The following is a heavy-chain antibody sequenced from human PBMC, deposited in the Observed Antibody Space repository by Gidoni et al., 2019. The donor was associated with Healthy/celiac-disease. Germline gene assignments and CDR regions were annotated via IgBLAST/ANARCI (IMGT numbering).Heavy chain of an antibody. CDR2: ISYDGSNK. Sequence: QVQLVESGGGVVQPGRSLRLSCAASGFTFSRYAMHWVRQAPGMGLEWVAGISYDGSNKYYADSVKGRFTISRDNSKNTLYLQMNSLRAEDTAVYYCARAEYSSSSFDPWGQGTLVTVSS. CDR3: ARAEYSSSSFDP. CDR1: GFTFSRYA. V-gene: IGHV3-30-3*01. J-gene: IGHJ5*02. D-gene: IGHD6-13*01.